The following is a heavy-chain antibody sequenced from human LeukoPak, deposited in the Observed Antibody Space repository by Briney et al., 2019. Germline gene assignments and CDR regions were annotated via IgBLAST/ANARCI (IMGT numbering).Heavy chain of an antibody. Sequence: GGSLTLSCAASGFTFRKYPMHWVRQAPGKGLEWVAVFTYDGSDRYYVDSVKGRFTISRDNSKNTLFLQMNSLRPEDTAVYYCAREADAFDIWGQGTMVTVSS. V-gene: IGHV3-30*04. CDR1: GFTFRKYP. J-gene: IGHJ3*02. CDR2: FTYDGSDR. CDR3: AREADAFDI.